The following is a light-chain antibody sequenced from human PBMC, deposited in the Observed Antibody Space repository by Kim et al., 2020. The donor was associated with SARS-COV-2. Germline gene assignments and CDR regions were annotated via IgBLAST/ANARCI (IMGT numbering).Light chain of an antibody. V-gene: IGLV3-19*01. CDR1: SLRSYY. J-gene: IGLJ3*02. Sequence: ALGQTVRITGQGDSLRSYYASWYQQKPGQAPVLVIYGKNNRPSGIPDRFSGSSSGNTASLTITEAQAEDEADYYCNSRDSSGNHPVFGGGTKLTVL. CDR2: GKN. CDR3: NSRDSSGNHPV.